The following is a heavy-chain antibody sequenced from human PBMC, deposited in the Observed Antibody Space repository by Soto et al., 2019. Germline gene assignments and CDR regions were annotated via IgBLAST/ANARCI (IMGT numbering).Heavy chain of an antibody. CDR2: TYYRSKWYN. J-gene: IGHJ6*03. D-gene: IGHD3-10*01. CDR3: ARGIFMVYPSYYYYMDV. CDR1: GDSVSSNSAA. V-gene: IGHV6-1*01. Sequence: PSQTLSLTCAISGDSVSSNSAAWNWIRTSPSRGLEWLGRTYYRSKWYNDYAVSVKSRITINPGTSKNQFSLQLNPVTPEDTAVYYCARGIFMVYPSYYYYMDVWGKGTTVTVSS.